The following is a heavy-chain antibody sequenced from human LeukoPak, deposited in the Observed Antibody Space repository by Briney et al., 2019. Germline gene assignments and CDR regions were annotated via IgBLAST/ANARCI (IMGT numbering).Heavy chain of an antibody. J-gene: IGHJ4*02. CDR3: ARGLRYFDWLLYFDY. CDR1: GGSFSGYY. CDR2: INHSGST. V-gene: IGHV4-34*01. Sequence: SETLSLTCAVYGGSFSGYYWSWIRQPPGKGLEWIGEINHSGSTNYNPSLKSRVTISVDTSKNQFSLKLSSVTAADTAVYYCARGLRYFDWLLYFDYWGQGTLVTVSS. D-gene: IGHD3-9*01.